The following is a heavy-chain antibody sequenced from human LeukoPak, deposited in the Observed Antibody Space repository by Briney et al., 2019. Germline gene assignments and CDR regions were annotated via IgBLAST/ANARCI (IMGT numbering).Heavy chain of an antibody. J-gene: IGHJ4*02. D-gene: IGHD6-19*01. CDR2: ISSSGSTI. Sequence: PGGSLRLSCAASGFTFSSYEMNWVRQAPGKGLEWVSYISSSGSTIYYADSVKGRFTISRDNAKNSLYLQMNSLRAEDTAVYFCAKALGSGWYDDYWGQGTLVTVSS. CDR1: GFTFSSYE. V-gene: IGHV3-48*03. CDR3: AKALGSGWYDDY.